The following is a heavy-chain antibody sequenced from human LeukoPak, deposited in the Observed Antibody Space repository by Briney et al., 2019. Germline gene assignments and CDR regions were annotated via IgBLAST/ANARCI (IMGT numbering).Heavy chain of an antibody. Sequence: ASVKVSCKASGGTFSSYAISWVRQAPGQGLEWMGGIIPIFGTANYAQKFQGRVTITADESTSTAYMELSNLRSDDTAVYYCARTGTYGSEAYYYGMDVWGQGTTVTVSS. V-gene: IGHV1-69*13. D-gene: IGHD3-10*01. CDR3: ARTGTYGSEAYYYGMDV. CDR2: IIPIFGTA. CDR1: GGTFSSYA. J-gene: IGHJ6*02.